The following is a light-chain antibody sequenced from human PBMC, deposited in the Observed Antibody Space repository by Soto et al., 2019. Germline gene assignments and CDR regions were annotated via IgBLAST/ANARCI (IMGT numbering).Light chain of an antibody. V-gene: IGLV2-14*01. CDR1: SSDVGGYNY. Sequence: QSALTQHASVSGSPGQSITISCTGTSSDVGGYNYVSWYQQHPGKAPKLMIYEVSNRPSGVSNRFSGSKSGNTASLTISGLQAEDEADYYCSSYISSSGVFGGGTKLTVL. CDR2: EVS. J-gene: IGLJ2*01. CDR3: SSYISSSGV.